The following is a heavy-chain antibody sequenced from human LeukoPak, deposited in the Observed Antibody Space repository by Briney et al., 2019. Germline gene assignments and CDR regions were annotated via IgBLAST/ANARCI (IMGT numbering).Heavy chain of an antibody. CDR2: ISGSGAAT. J-gene: IGHJ4*02. Sequence: PGGSLRLSCAASGFTFSDYAMSWVRQAPGTGLDWVSSISGSGAATYYADSVKGRFTISRDNSKNTLYLQMNSLRAEDTALYYCAKARGYSGCDSGHWGQATLVTVSS. D-gene: IGHD5-12*01. CDR1: GFTFSDYA. CDR3: AKARGYSGCDSGH. V-gene: IGHV3-23*01.